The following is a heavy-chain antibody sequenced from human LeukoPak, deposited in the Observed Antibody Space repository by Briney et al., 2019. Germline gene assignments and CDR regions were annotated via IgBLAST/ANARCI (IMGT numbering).Heavy chain of an antibody. CDR1: GYTFTSYY. V-gene: IGHV1-46*01. Sequence: ASVKVSCKASGYTFTSYYMHWVRQAPGQGLGWMGIINPSGGSTSYAQKFQGRVTMTRDTSTSTVYMELSSLRSEDTAVYYCARASTYYYDSSGYSDYWGQGTLVTVSS. CDR3: ARASTYYYDSSGYSDY. CDR2: INPSGGST. J-gene: IGHJ4*02. D-gene: IGHD3-22*01.